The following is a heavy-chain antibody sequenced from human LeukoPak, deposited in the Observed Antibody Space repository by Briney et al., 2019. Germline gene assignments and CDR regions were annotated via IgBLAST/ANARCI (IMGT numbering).Heavy chain of an antibody. V-gene: IGHV1-2*02. CDR3: ARPLDYGDYL. J-gene: IGHJ4*02. CDR2: INPNSGGT. D-gene: IGHD4-17*01. CDR1: GYTYTGYY. Sequence: ASVKVSCKASGYTYTGYYMHWVRQAPGQGLEWMGWINPNSGGTNYAQNFQGRVTMTRDTSISTAYMGLSRLRSDDTAVYYCARPLDYGDYLGGQGTLVTVSS.